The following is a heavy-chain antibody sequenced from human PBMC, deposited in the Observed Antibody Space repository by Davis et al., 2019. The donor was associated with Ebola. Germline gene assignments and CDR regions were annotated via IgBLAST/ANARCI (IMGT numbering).Heavy chain of an antibody. Sequence: ASVKVSCKTSGYTFTSYGISWVRQAPGQGLEWVGWINTHNGNTNLAQKLHDRVTLTTDTSTSTAYMELRSLRSDDTAVYYCARDGTYYIGHCVSTSCFGVDYWGQGTLVTVSS. CDR1: GYTFTSYG. V-gene: IGHV1-18*01. J-gene: IGHJ4*02. CDR2: INTHNGNT. CDR3: ARDGTYYIGHCVSTSCFGVDY. D-gene: IGHD2-2*01.